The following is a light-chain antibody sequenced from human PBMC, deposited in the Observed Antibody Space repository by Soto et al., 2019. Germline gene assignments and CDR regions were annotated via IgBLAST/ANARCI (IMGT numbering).Light chain of an antibody. CDR1: QTVSSNK. CDR2: GAS. CDR3: QQYGSSPRT. J-gene: IGKJ1*01. V-gene: IGKV3-20*01. Sequence: ETVLTQSPGTLSLSPGEGANLSCRASQTVSSNKLAWYQQKPGQAPKVLIYGASSRATGVPDRFSGSGSGTDFTLTISRLEPEDFAVYYCQQYGSSPRTFGQGTKVEIK.